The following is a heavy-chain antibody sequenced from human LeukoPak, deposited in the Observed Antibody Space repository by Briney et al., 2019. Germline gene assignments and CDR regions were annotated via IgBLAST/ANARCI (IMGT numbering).Heavy chain of an antibody. J-gene: IGHJ6*04. CDR1: GFTSSSYS. CDR3: AKELRYFDWLSVMDV. Sequence: GGSLRLSCAASGFTSSSYSLNWVRQAPGKGLEWVAVISYDGSNKYYADSVKGRFTISRDNSKNTLYLQMNSLRAEDTAVYYCAKELRYFDWLSVMDVWGKGTTVTVSS. V-gene: IGHV3-30*18. CDR2: ISYDGSNK. D-gene: IGHD3-9*01.